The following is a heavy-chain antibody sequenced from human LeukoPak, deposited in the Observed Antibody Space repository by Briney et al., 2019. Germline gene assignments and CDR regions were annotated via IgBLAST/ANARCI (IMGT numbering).Heavy chain of an antibody. J-gene: IGHJ4*02. V-gene: IGHV3-48*01. CDR1: GFTFSSYA. CDR2: ISSSSSAM. Sequence: PGGSLRLSCAASGFTFSSYAMNWVRQAPGRGLEWVSYISSSSSAMYYADSVKGRFAISRDNVKNSLFLQMNSLRAEDTAVYYCATIYGDYGYWGQGTLVTVSS. CDR3: ATIYGDYGY. D-gene: IGHD4-17*01.